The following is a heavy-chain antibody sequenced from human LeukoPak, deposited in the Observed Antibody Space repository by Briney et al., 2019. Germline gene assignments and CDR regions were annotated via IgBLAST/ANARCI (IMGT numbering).Heavy chain of an antibody. CDR3: AKVYSSSSSDY. D-gene: IGHD6-6*01. CDR2: IWYDGSNK. J-gene: IGHJ4*02. Sequence: PGGSLRLSCAASGFTFSSYGMHWVRQAPGKGLEWVAVIWYDGSNKYYADSVKGRFTISRDNSKNTLYLQMNSLRAEDTAVYYCAKVYSSSSSDYWGQGTLVTVSS. V-gene: IGHV3-33*06. CDR1: GFTFSSYG.